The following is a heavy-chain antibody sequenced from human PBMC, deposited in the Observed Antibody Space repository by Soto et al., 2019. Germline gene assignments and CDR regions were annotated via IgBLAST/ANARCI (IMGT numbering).Heavy chain of an antibody. CDR2: IYYSGST. V-gene: IGHV4-59*13. D-gene: IGHD6-13*01. J-gene: IGHJ5*02. CDR3: ARDRAAGWFDP. Sequence: SETLSLTCTVPGGSISSYNWSWIRQPQGKGLEWIGYIYYSGSTNYNPSLKSRVTISVDTSKNQFSLKLSSVTTADTAVYYCARDRAAGWFDPWGQGTLVTVSS. CDR1: GGSISSYN.